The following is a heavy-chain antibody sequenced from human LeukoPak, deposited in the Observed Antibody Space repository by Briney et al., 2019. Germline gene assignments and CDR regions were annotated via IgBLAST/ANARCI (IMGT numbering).Heavy chain of an antibody. CDR3: ARDPPRAAWVFDY. CDR1: GFTFSNYA. J-gene: IGHJ4*02. Sequence: GGSLRLSCAASGFTFSNYAMSWVRQAPGEALEWVSAITSGGGTTYYAGSVKGRFTISRDNSKNTLYLQMNSLRAEDTAVYYCARDPPRAAWVFDYWGQGTLVSVSS. CDR2: ITSGGGTT. V-gene: IGHV3-23*01. D-gene: IGHD6-25*01.